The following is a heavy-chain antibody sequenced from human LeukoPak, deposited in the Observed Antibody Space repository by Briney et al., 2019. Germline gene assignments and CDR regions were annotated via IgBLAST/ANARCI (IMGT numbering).Heavy chain of an antibody. CDR1: GFTFSSYS. V-gene: IGHV3-21*01. J-gene: IGHJ4*02. CDR2: ISSSSSYI. Sequence: GGSLRLSCAASGFTFSSYSMNWVRQAPGKGLEWVSSISSSSSYIYYADSVKGRFTISRDNAKNSLYLQMNSLRAEDTAVYYCARDSGSYGDLRRFDYWGQGTLVTVSS. CDR3: ARDSGSYGDLRRFDY. D-gene: IGHD4-17*01.